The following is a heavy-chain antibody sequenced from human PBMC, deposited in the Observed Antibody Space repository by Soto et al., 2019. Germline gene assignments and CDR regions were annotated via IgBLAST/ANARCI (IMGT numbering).Heavy chain of an antibody. CDR2: IYYSGST. V-gene: IGHV4-39*01. Sequence: TLSLTCTVSGGSITSSSYYWGWIRQPPGKGLEWIGNIYYSGSTYYNPSLKSRVTISVDTSKNQFSLKLSSVTAADTAVFYCASQASPSYYSAMDVWGQGTTVTVS. CDR1: GGSITSSSYY. J-gene: IGHJ6*02. CDR3: ASQASPSYYSAMDV.